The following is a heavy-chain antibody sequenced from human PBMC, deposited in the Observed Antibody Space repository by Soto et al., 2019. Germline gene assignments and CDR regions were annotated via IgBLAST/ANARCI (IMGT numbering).Heavy chain of an antibody. J-gene: IGHJ3*02. D-gene: IGHD2-8*01. CDR1: GGSISSFY. V-gene: IGHV4-59*01. Sequence: QVQLQESGPGLVKPSETLSLTCTVSGGSISSFYWNWIRQPPGKGLEWIGYIYSSGSTNYNPSLKSRVTTSLDTAKNQFSLRLSSVTAADAAGYCCAGDNGEAFDIWGQGTMVTVSS. CDR2: IYSSGST. CDR3: AGDNGEAFDI.